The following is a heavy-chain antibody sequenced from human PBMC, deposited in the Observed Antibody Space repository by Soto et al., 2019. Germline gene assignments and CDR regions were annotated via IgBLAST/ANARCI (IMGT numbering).Heavy chain of an antibody. CDR1: GYTFTSYG. CDR2: ISAYNGNT. D-gene: IGHD3-10*01. J-gene: IGHJ6*03. V-gene: IGHV1-18*01. Sequence: QVQLVQSGAEVKKPGASVKVSCKASGYTFTSYGISWVRQAPGQGLEWMGWISAYNGNTNYAQKLQGRVTMTTDTSTSTAYMERRSLRSDDTAVYYCARYIWFGEDYYYYYMDVWGKGTTVTVSS. CDR3: ARYIWFGEDYYYYYMDV.